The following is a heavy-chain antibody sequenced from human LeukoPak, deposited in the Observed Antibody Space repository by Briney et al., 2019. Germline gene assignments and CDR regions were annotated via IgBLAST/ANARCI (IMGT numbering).Heavy chain of an antibody. CDR1: GFTLSSSA. CDR2: ISGSGGST. D-gene: IGHD2-2*01. J-gene: IGHJ4*02. V-gene: IGHV3-23*01. Sequence: GGSLRLSCAASGFTLSSSAMNWVRQAPGKGLEWVSAISGSGGSTYYADSVKGRFTISRDNSKNTLYLQMNSLRAEDTAVYFCARSGYSSTWYLQNFELDYWGQGTLVTVSS. CDR3: ARSGYSSTWYLQNFELDY.